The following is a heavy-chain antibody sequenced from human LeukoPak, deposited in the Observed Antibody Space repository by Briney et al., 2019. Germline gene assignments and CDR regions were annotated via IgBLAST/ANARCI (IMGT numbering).Heavy chain of an antibody. CDR1: GGSISSNTYY. D-gene: IGHD2-15*01. CDR2: IFYSGST. CDR3: ARRVVVAALGY. V-gene: IGHV4-39*07. Sequence: SETLSLTCSVSGGSISSNTYYWAWIRQPPGKGLDWIGTIFYSGSTYYNPSLKSRVTISVDTSKNQFSLKLTSVTAADTAVYYCARRVVVAALGYWGQGALVTVSS. J-gene: IGHJ4*02.